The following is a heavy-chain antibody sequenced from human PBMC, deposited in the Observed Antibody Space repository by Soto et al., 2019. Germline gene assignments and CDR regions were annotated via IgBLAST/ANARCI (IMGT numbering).Heavy chain of an antibody. CDR2: IKSKTDGGTT. J-gene: IGHJ5*02. Sequence: EVQLVESGGGLVKPGGSLRFSCEASGSTLRNAWLTWVRQAPGKGLEWVGRIKSKTDGGTTDYAAPVKGRFTISRDDSKNTFYLQMNSLKTEDTAVYYCTTGYYGGFDPWGQGTLVTVSS. D-gene: IGHD3-10*01. CDR1: GSTLRNAW. CDR3: TTGYYGGFDP. V-gene: IGHV3-15*01.